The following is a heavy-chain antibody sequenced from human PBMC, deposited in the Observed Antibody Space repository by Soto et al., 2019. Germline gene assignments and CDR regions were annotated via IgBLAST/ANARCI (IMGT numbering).Heavy chain of an antibody. CDR3: ATRVDPITEDALDV. CDR1: VFTVSSNY. CDR2: IYSRGNT. D-gene: IGHD1-20*01. J-gene: IGHJ3*01. Sequence: VGSLRLSCASSVFTVSSNYMSWVRHSPGKGLEWVSVIYSRGNTYYTDSVKGRFTISRDNSKNTVNLQMHGLRAEDTAVYYCATRVDPITEDALDVLGQGTKVIVSS. V-gene: IGHV3-53*01.